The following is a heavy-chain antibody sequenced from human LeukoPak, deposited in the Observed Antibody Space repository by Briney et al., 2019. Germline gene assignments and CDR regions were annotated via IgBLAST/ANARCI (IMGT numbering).Heavy chain of an antibody. D-gene: IGHD3-22*01. CDR3: ARGSYDSSDFEYFHH. CDR1: GYTFTAYY. Sequence: ASVKVSCKASGYTFTAYYMHWVRQAPGQGLEWMGWINPNSGGTNYAQKFQGRVTMTRDTSIGTAYMELNRLRSDDTAVYYCARGSYDSSDFEYFHHWGQGTLVTVPS. CDR2: INPNSGGT. V-gene: IGHV1-2*02. J-gene: IGHJ1*01.